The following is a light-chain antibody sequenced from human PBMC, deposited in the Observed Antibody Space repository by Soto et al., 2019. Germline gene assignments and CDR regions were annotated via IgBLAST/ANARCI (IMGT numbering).Light chain of an antibody. CDR3: SSYTTSSTQV. J-gene: IGLJ1*01. CDR2: EVS. V-gene: IGLV2-14*01. CDR1: SSDIGGYKH. Sequence: QSVLTQPASVSGSPGQSITISCTGTSSDIGGYKHVSWYQQHPGKAAKLMIYEVSNRPSGVSNRFSGSKSGNTASLTISGLQAEDEADYYCSSYTTSSTQVFGTGTKVTVL.